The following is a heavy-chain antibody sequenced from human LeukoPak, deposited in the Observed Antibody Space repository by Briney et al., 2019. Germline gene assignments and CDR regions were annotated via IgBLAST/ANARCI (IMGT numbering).Heavy chain of an antibody. CDR1: GGTFSSYA. V-gene: IGHV1-69*05. D-gene: IGHD2-2*01. CDR3: ARARSPLLDSSTPYDAFDI. CDR2: IIPIFGTA. J-gene: IGHJ3*02. Sequence: SVKVSCKASGGTFSSYAISWVRQAPGQGLEWMGGIIPIFGTANYAQKFQGRVTITTDESTSTAYMELSSLRSEDTAVYYCARARSPLLDSSTPYDAFDIWGQGTMVTVSS.